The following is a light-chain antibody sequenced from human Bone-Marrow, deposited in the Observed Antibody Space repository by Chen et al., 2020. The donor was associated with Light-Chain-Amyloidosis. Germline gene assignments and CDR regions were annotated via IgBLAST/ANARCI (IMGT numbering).Light chain of an antibody. V-gene: IGLV2-14*01. CDR3: SSFTSSLTWV. CDR1: NSDVGGYNY. J-gene: IGLJ3*02. Sequence: QSALTQPASVSGSPGQSITISCTGTNSDVGGYNYVSLYQQHPGKARKLLIYEVYNRPSGVSNRFSGSKSGNTASLTISGLQTEDEADYYGSSFTSSLTWVFGGGTKVTVL. CDR2: EVY.